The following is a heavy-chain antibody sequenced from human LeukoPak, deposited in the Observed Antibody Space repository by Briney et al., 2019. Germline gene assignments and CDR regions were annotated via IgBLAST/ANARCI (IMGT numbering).Heavy chain of an antibody. CDR2: IKQDGSEK. Sequence: PGGSLRLSCAASGFTFSNYWMSWVRQAPGKGLGWVANIKQDGSEKYCVNSVKGRFTISRDNAKNSLYLQMNSLRAEDTAVYYCARDPTIFGVIIVPDYWGQGTLVTVSS. CDR1: GFTFSNYW. CDR3: ARDPTIFGVIIVPDY. V-gene: IGHV3-7*01. D-gene: IGHD3-3*01. J-gene: IGHJ4*02.